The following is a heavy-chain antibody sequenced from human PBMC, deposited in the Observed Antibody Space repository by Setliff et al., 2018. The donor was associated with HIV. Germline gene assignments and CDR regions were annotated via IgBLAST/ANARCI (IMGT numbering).Heavy chain of an antibody. D-gene: IGHD5-18*01. Sequence: GASVKVSCKSSGGSFNTYAINWVRRAPGQGLEWMGGIISIFDKANYAQKFHGRLTITADDSTRTVYMELNSLGSGDTAVYYCARGGVRGYSYGEAFDIWGQGTLVTVSS. V-gene: IGHV1-69*13. J-gene: IGHJ3*02. CDR3: ARGGVRGYSYGEAFDI. CDR2: IISIFDKA. CDR1: GGSFNTYA.